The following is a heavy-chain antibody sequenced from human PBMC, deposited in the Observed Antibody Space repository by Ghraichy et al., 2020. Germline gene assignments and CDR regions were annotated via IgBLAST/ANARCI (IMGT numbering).Heavy chain of an antibody. CDR1: GYTFTGYY. D-gene: IGHD3-16*01. CDR2: INPNSGGT. Sequence: ASVKVSCKASGYTFTGYYMHWVRQAPGQGLEWMGWINPNSGGTNYAQKFQGRVTMTRDTSISTAYMELSRLRSDDTAVYYCARKAGGSYWYFDLWGRGTLVTVSS. CDR3: ARKAGGSYWYFDL. J-gene: IGHJ2*01. V-gene: IGHV1-2*02.